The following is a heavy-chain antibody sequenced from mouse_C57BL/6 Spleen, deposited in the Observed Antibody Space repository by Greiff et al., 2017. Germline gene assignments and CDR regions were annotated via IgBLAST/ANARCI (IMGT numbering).Heavy chain of an antibody. CDR3: ARDRGYFDY. J-gene: IGHJ2*01. CDR1: GFTFSDYG. CDR2: ISSGSSTI. D-gene: IGHD3-2*01. Sequence: EVQVVESGGGLVKPGGSLKLSCAASGFTFSDYGMHWVRQAPEKGLEWVAYISSGSSTIYYADTVKGRFTISRDNAKKTLFLQMTSLRSEDTAMYYCARDRGYFDYWGQGTTLTVSS. V-gene: IGHV5-17*01.